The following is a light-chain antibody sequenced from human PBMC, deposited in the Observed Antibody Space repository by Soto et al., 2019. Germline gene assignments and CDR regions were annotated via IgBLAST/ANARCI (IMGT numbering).Light chain of an antibody. Sequence: DIQMTQSPSTLSASVGDRVTITCRASQSISSWLAWYQQKPGKAPKLLIYDASSLESGVPSRFSGSGSGTEFTLTISSVQPEDSATYYCQQYGSFPATFGQGTKVDIK. CDR1: QSISSW. J-gene: IGKJ1*01. V-gene: IGKV1-5*01. CDR2: DAS. CDR3: QQYGSFPAT.